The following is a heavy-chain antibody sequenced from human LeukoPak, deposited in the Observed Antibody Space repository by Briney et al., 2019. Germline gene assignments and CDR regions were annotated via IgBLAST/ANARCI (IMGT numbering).Heavy chain of an antibody. CDR3: ARASKDVVVVASIEFFDY. D-gene: IGHD2-15*01. Sequence: SETLSLTCTVSGGSLTSYYWTWIRQPPGKGLEWIGYIYYSGSTNYNPSLKSRVTISVDTSKNQFSLKLTSVTAADTAVYYCARASKDVVVVASIEFFDYWGQGTLVTVSS. CDR2: IYYSGST. J-gene: IGHJ4*02. V-gene: IGHV4-59*01. CDR1: GGSLTSYY.